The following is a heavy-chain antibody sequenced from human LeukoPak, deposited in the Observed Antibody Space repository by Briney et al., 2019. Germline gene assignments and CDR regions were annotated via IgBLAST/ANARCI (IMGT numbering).Heavy chain of an antibody. V-gene: IGHV5-51*01. CDR1: GYSFTSYW. CDR3: ARQSYGDYPYYFDY. Sequence: GESLTISCKGSGYSFTSYWIGWVRRMPGKGLEWLGIIYPGDSDTRYSPSFQGQVTISADKSISTAYLQWSSLKASDTAMYYCARQSYGDYPYYFDYWGQGTLVTVSS. D-gene: IGHD4-17*01. J-gene: IGHJ4*02. CDR2: IYPGDSDT.